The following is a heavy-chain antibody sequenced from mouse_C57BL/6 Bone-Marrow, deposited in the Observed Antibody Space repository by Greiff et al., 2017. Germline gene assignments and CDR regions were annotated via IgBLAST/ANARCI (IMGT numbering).Heavy chain of an antibody. J-gene: IGHJ1*03. CDR3: AREGGNYDWYFDV. D-gene: IGHD2-1*01. CDR1: GYTFTSSG. Sequence: VQLQQSGAELARPGASVKLSCKASGYTFTSSGISWVKQRTGQGLEWIGEIYPRSGNTYYNEKFKGKATLTADKSSSTAYMELRSLTSEDSAVXFCAREGGNYDWYFDVWGTGTTVTVSS. V-gene: IGHV1-81*01. CDR2: IYPRSGNT.